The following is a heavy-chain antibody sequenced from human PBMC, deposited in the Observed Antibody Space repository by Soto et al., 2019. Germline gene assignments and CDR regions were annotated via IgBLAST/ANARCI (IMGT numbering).Heavy chain of an antibody. CDR1: GFTFSSYG. V-gene: IGHV3-33*06. J-gene: IGHJ4*02. CDR3: AKDLRDTDYLEY. CDR2: IWYDGSRK. Sequence: PGGSLRLSCAASGFTFSSYGMHWVRQPPGKGLEGVAVIWYDGSRKHYADSVKGRFTISRDNSENMLYLEMNSLRVEDTAVYYCAKDLRDTDYLEYWGQGTLVTVSS.